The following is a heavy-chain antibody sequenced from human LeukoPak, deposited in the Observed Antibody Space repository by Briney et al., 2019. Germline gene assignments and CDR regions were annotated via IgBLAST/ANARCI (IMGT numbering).Heavy chain of an antibody. D-gene: IGHD6-19*01. CDR2: IYYSGST. CDR1: GGSISSYY. V-gene: IGHV4-59*08. J-gene: IGHJ4*02. Sequence: PSETLSLTCTVSGGSISSYYWSWIRQPPGKGLEWIAYIYYSGSTNYNPSLKSRVTISVDTSKNQFSLKLSSVTAADTAVYYCARHGYSSGWYYFDYRGQGALVTVSS. CDR3: ARHGYSSGWYYFDY.